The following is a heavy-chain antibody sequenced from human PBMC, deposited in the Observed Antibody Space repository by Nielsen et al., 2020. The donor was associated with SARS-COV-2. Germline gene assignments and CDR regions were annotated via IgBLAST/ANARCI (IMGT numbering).Heavy chain of an antibody. V-gene: IGHV3-11*01. J-gene: IGHJ4*02. Sequence: GESLKISCAASGFTFSDHYMSWIRQPPGRGLEWVSYISSSGGTTNYADSVTDRFTISRDNAKNSLFLQMNSLRAEDTGIYYCARDRDIDYFDSWGQGTLVTVSS. CDR3: ARDRDIDYFDS. CDR1: GFTFSDHY. CDR2: ISSSGGTT.